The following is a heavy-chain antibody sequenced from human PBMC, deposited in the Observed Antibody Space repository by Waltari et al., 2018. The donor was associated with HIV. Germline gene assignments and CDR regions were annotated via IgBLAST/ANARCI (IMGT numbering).Heavy chain of an antibody. CDR2: IDPSDSYT. V-gene: IGHV5-10-1*01. CDR1: GYKFTSYW. Sequence: EVQLVQSGAEVREPGESLTISCKVSGYKFTSYWISWVRQMPGKGLEWMGRIDPSDSYTNYSPSFQGHVIFSVDKSIGTAYLQWGSLKASDTAVYYCASHMGSGGGGYYYFGLDVWGQGTTVTVSS. CDR3: ASHMGSGGGGYYYFGLDV. J-gene: IGHJ6*02. D-gene: IGHD6-19*01.